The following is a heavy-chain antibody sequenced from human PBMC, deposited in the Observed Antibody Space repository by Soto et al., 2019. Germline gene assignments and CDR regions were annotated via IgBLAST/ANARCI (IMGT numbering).Heavy chain of an antibody. CDR3: ARDTRPGDPYYYMDV. D-gene: IGHD2-21*01. V-gene: IGHV3-33*01. CDR2: IWYDGSNK. Sequence: QVQLVESGGGVVQPGRSLRLSCAASGFTFSSYGMHWVRQAPGKGLEWVAVIWYDGSNKYYADSVKGRFTISRDNSKNSLYLQMNSVRAEAMAVYYCARDTRPGDPYYYMDVWGKGTTVTVSS. CDR1: GFTFSSYG. J-gene: IGHJ6*03.